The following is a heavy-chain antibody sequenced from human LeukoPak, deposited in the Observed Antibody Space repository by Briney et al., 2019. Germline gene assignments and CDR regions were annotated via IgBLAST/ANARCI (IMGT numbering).Heavy chain of an antibody. J-gene: IGHJ3*02. V-gene: IGHV4-34*01. CDR1: GGSFSGYY. CDR3: ARGRAFDI. CDR2: INHSGST. Sequence: PSETLSLTCAVYGGSFSGYYWCWIRQPPGKGLEWIGEINHSGSTNYNPSLKSRVTISVDTSKNQFSLRLSSVTAADTAVYYCARGRAFDIWGQGTMVTVSS.